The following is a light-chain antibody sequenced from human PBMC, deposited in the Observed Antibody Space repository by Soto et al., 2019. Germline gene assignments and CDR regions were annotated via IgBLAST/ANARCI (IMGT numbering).Light chain of an antibody. J-gene: IGKJ1*01. CDR3: QQYNPWRT. Sequence: EIVMTQSPATLSVSPGERATLSCRASQSVSSNLAWYQQKPGQAPRLLIYGASTRATGIPARFSGSGSGTEFTLTISSLQSEDFAVYYCQQYNPWRTFCQGTKVEIK. CDR1: QSVSSN. CDR2: GAS. V-gene: IGKV3-15*01.